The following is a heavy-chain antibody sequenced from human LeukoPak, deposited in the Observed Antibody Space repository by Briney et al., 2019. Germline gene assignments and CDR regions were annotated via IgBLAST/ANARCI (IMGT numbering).Heavy chain of an antibody. CDR2: MNPNSGNT. D-gene: IGHD3-22*01. Sequence: ASVKVSCKASGYTFTSYDINWVRQATGQGLEWMGWMNPNSGNTGYAQKFQGRVTMTRNTSISTAYMELSSLRSEDTAVYYCARTRTSHSSGYYYRLDYYYMDVWGKGTTVTVSS. J-gene: IGHJ6*03. CDR1: GYTFTSYD. V-gene: IGHV1-8*01. CDR3: ARTRTSHSSGYYYRLDYYYMDV.